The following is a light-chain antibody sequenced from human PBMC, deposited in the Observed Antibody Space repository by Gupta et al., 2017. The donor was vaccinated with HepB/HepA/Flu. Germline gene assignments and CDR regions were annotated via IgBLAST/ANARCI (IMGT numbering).Light chain of an antibody. Sequence: DIQMTESPSSLSASVGDRVTITSRASQSIRSYLNWYQQKPGKAPKLLIYDASSWQSGVPSKLSGSESGTDFTLTIASRKPEDFATCYGQHSYSTPYNFGKGTKLG. CDR2: DAS. J-gene: IGKJ2*01. CDR3: QHSYSTPYN. CDR1: QSIRSY. V-gene: IGKV1-39*01.